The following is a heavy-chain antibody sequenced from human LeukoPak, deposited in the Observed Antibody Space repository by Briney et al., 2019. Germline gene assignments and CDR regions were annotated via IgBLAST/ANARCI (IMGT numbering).Heavy chain of an antibody. Sequence: SETLSLTCSVSGGFISNYYWSWIRQPPGKGLEWIAYIHYSGNTNYNPSLKSRVTISVDTSKNQFSLKLASVTAADTAVYYCARVDDTSGYFYKFDYWGQGTLVTVSS. D-gene: IGHD3-22*01. CDR3: ARVDDTSGYFYKFDY. CDR2: IHYSGNT. CDR1: GGFISNYY. J-gene: IGHJ4*02. V-gene: IGHV4-59*01.